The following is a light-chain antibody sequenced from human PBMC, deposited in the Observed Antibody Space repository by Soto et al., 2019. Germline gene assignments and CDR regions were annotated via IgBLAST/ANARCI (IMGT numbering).Light chain of an antibody. Sequence: EIVLTQSPVTLSLSPGGRATLSCRASQSGVSNFLAWYQQKPGRAPRLLIYGASIRAPGIPDRFSGSGSGTDFTLTVSRLEPADFAVFYCQQYGSSPYTFVQGTKLEI. V-gene: IGKV3-20*01. J-gene: IGKJ2*01. CDR1: QSGVSNF. CDR2: GAS. CDR3: QQYGSSPYT.